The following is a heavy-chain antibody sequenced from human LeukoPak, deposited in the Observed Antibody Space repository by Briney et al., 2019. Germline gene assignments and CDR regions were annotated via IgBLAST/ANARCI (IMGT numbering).Heavy chain of an antibody. CDR1: GFTFSSYA. V-gene: IGHV3-30-3*01. Sequence: GGSLRLSCAASGFTFSSYAMHWVRQAPGKGLEWVAVISYDGSNKYYADSVKGRFTISRDNSKNTLYLQMNSLRAEDTAVFFCVRGPQYSYGILDYWGQGTLVTVSS. J-gene: IGHJ4*02. CDR2: ISYDGSNK. D-gene: IGHD5-18*01. CDR3: VRGPQYSYGILDY.